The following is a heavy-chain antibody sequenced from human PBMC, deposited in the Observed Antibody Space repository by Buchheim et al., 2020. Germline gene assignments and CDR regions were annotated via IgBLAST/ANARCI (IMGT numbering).Heavy chain of an antibody. D-gene: IGHD3-3*01. V-gene: IGHV3-21*06. Sequence: EIHLVQSGGGLVKPGGSVRLSCAASGFTFGGFSMNWVRQIPGRGLEWVSSISGTSDSIYYADPVKGRFTISRDNAQNSLYLQMNSLTPEDTAIYYCARDYIGVSSWFDSWGQGTL. CDR3: ARDYIGVSSWFDS. CDR2: ISGTSDSI. J-gene: IGHJ5*01. CDR1: GFTFGGFS.